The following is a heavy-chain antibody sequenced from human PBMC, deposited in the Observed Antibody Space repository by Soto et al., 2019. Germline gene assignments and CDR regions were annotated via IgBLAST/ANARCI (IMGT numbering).Heavy chain of an antibody. V-gene: IGHV4-4*07. Sequence: KTSETLSLTCTVSGASISGFYWSWIRKSAGKGLEWIGRIYATGTTDYNPSLKSRVMMSVDTSKKQFSLKLRSVTAADTAVYYCVRDGTKTLRDWFDPWGQGISVTVSA. J-gene: IGHJ5*02. D-gene: IGHD1-1*01. CDR1: GASISGFY. CDR3: VRDGTKTLRDWFDP. CDR2: IYATGTT.